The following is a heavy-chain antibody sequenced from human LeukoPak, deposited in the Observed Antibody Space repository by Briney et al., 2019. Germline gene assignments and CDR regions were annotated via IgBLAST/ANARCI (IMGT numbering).Heavy chain of an antibody. D-gene: IGHD5-24*01. CDR3: ARAGGYKLDY. CDR1: GFTFSSYW. CDR2: IYSGGNT. V-gene: IGHV3-53*01. J-gene: IGHJ4*02. Sequence: GGSLRLSCAASGFTFSSYWMHWVRQAPGKGLESVSVIYSGGNTYYADSVKGRFTISRDNSKNTLYLQMNTLRAEDTAVYYCARAGGYKLDYWGQGTLVTVSS.